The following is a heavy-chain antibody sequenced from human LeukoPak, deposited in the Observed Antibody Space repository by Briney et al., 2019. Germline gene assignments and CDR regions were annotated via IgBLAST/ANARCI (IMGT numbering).Heavy chain of an antibody. CDR3: ARVRYSSGWYLLAFDY. CDR1: GGSISSYY. D-gene: IGHD6-19*01. J-gene: IGHJ4*02. CDR2: IYYSGST. V-gene: IGHV4-59*01. Sequence: SETLSLTCTVSGGSISSYYWSWIRQPPGKGLEWIGYIYYSGSTNYNPSLKSRVTISVDTSKNQFSLKLSPVTAADTAVYYCARVRYSSGWYLLAFDYWGQGTLVTVSS.